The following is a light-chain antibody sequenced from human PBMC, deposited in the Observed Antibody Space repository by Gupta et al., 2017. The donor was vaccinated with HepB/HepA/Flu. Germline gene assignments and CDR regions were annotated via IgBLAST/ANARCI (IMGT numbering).Light chain of an antibody. CDR3: QQRNSYPWT. V-gene: IGKV1-39*01. CDR2: AAS. Sequence: DIQMTQSPSSLSSSVGDRVTITCRASQSINRYVNWYQHTPGRAPNLLIYAASSLQSGVPSRFSGSGSGTEFALTISSLQPEDFVTYYCQQRNSYPWTFGQGTKVEIK. J-gene: IGKJ1*01. CDR1: QSINRY.